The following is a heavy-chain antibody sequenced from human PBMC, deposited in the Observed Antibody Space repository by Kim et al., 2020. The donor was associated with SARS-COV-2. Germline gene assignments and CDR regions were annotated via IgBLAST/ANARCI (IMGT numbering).Heavy chain of an antibody. D-gene: IGHD6-19*01. Sequence: NPSLKSRVTISVAPSQNQFSLKLGSVTAADTAVYYCARDLVRQWLVHFDYWGQGTLVTVSS. CDR3: ARDLVRQWLVHFDY. J-gene: IGHJ4*02. V-gene: IGHV4-39*07.